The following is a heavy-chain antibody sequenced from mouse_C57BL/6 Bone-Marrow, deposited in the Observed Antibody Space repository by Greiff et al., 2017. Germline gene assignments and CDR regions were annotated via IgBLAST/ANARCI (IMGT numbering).Heavy chain of an antibody. CDR1: GFTFSSYG. CDR2: ISSGGSYT. CDR3: AREGTGKAY. J-gene: IGHJ3*01. D-gene: IGHD4-1*01. V-gene: IGHV5-6*01. Sequence: EVQLVESVGDLVKPGGSLKLSCAASGFTFSSYGMSWVRQTPDKRLEWVVTISSGGSYTYYPDKVKGRFTIAKDNAKNTLYLQMSSLKSEDTAMYYCAREGTGKAYWGQGTLVTVSA.